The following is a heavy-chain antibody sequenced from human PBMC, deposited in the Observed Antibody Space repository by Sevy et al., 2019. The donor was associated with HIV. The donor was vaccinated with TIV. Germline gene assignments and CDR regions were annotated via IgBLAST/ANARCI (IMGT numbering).Heavy chain of an antibody. CDR1: GGSISSSSYY. J-gene: IGHJ4*02. CDR2: IYYSGST. D-gene: IGHD4-17*01. CDR3: AIVHGTTVTVDY. V-gene: IGHV4-39*01. Sequence: SESLSLTCTVSGGSISSSSYYWGWIRQPPGKGLEWIGSIYYSGSTYYNPSLKSRVTISVDTSKNQFSLKLSSVTAADTAVYYCAIVHGTTVTVDYWGQGTLVTVSS.